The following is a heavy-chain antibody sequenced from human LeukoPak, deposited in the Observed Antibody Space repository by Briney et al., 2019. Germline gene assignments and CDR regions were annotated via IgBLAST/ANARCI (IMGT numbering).Heavy chain of an antibody. V-gene: IGHV3-23*01. D-gene: IGHD5-18*01. CDR3: AKVVGYSYGFDY. J-gene: IGHJ4*02. CDR2: ISGSGGST. CDR1: GFTFSSYA. Sequence: PGGSLRLSCAASGFTFSSYAISWVRQAPGKGLEWVSAISGSGGSTYYADSVKGRFTISRDNSKNTLHLQMNSLRAEDTAVYYCAKVVGYSYGFDYWGQGTLVTVSS.